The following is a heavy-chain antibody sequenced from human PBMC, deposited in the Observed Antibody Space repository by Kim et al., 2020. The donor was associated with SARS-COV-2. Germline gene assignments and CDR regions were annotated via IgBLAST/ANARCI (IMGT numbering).Heavy chain of an antibody. Sequence: GGSLRLSCAASGFTFSSYGMHWVRQAPGKGLEWVAVISYDGSNKYYADSVKGRFTISRDNSKNTLYLQMNSLRAEDTAVYYCAKDLQCGYSYGWVYYYYGMDVWGQGTTVTVSS. D-gene: IGHD5-18*01. CDR1: GFTFSSYG. CDR3: AKDLQCGYSYGWVYYYYGMDV. V-gene: IGHV3-30*18. CDR2: ISYDGSNK. J-gene: IGHJ6*02.